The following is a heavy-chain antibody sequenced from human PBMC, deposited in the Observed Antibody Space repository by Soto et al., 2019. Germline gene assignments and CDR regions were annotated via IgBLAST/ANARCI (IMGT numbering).Heavy chain of an antibody. CDR2: INHSGSP. V-gene: IGHV4-34*01. D-gene: IGHD7-27*01. J-gene: IGHJ4*02. CDR1: GGSFSGYY. CDR3: ARGWGRIFDY. Sequence: SETLSLTCTVYGGSFSGYYWSWIRQPPGKGLEWIGEINHSGSPNYNPSLKSRVTISVDTSKNQFSLKLSSVTAADTAVYYCARGWGRIFDYWGQGTLVTVSS.